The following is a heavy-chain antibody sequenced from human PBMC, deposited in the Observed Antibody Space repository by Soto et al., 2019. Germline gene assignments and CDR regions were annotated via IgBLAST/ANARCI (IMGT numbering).Heavy chain of an antibody. CDR2: INDSGNI. J-gene: IGHJ6*03. CDR3: ARGLILWFGELSRRGGYYYYMDV. V-gene: IGHV4-34*01. CDR1: GGSFSGYQ. D-gene: IGHD3-10*01. Sequence: QVQLQQWGAGLLKPSETLSLTCAVYGGSFSGYQWTWIRQTPGKGLEWIGEINDSGNINYNTCMKSRVTILVDTAKKQISLKLSSVTAADTAVYYCARGLILWFGELSRRGGYYYYMDVCGKGTSVNVSS.